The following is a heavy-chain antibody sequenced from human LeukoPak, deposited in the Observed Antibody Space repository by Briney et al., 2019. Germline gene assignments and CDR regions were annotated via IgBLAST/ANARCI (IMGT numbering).Heavy chain of an antibody. Sequence: ASVKVSCKSSGYTFTNYGIAWVRQAPGQGLEWLGWISGYNGPTKHAQNFQDRLIMTADTSSSTVYMELRSLRPDDTALYFCARDSDVFTGRTADFPLAHWGQGTLVTVSS. D-gene: IGHD3-9*01. CDR2: ISGYNGPT. V-gene: IGHV1-18*01. CDR1: GYTFTNYG. CDR3: ARDSDVFTGRTADFPLAH. J-gene: IGHJ4*02.